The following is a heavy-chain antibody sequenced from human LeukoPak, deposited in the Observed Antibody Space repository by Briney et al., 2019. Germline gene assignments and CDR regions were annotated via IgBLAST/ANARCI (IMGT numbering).Heavy chain of an antibody. CDR2: IHPSGML. Sequence: SETLSLTCTVSGASSSSGDQYWNWIRQSPGKGLEWIGSIHPSGMLYNNPSLESRVTISIDTSKNQFSLNLNSVTAADTAVYFCSRGLDSRKLGYWGQGTLVTVSS. CDR1: GASSSSGDQY. D-gene: IGHD3-22*01. J-gene: IGHJ4*02. V-gene: IGHV4-31*03. CDR3: SRGLDSRKLGY.